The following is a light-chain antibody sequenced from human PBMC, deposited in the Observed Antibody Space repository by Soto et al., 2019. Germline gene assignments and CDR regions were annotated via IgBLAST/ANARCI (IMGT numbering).Light chain of an antibody. CDR3: QQYNKWPLT. Sequence: DMQMTQSTSSLSASVGDRVAITCRASQLISTYLNWYQLKPGKAPKLLIYGASSLQTGVPSRFSGSGSGTDFTLTISSLQSEDFAVYFCQQYNKWPLTFGGRTKV. J-gene: IGKJ4*01. CDR2: GAS. CDR1: QLISTY. V-gene: IGKV1-39*01.